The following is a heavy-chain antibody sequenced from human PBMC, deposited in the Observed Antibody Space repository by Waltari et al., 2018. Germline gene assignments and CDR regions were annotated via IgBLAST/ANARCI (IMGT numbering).Heavy chain of an antibody. CDR2: IYYSGST. V-gene: IGHV4-59*01. J-gene: IGHJ4*02. D-gene: IGHD3-10*01. CDR3: ARSPGSRHYFDY. CDR1: GGPISNYY. Sequence: QVQLQESGPGLVKPSETLSLTCTVSGGPISNYYWIWIRQPPGKGLEWIGYIYYSGSTNYNPSLKSRVTISVDTSKIQFSLNLSSVTAADTAVYYCARSPGSRHYFDYWGQGTLVTVSS.